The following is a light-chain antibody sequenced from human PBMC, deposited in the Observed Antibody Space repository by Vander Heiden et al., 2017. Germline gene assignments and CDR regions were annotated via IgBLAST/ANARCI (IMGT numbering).Light chain of an antibody. J-gene: IGKJ1*01. CDR2: DAS. CDR3: QQRSNWLWT. CDR1: QSVSSY. Sequence: EIMLTQSPATLSLSPGESATLSCRASQSVSSYLAWYQQKPGQAPSLLIYDASNRATGIPARFSGSGSGTDFTLTISSLEPEDFAVYYCQQRSNWLWTFGQGTKVEIK. V-gene: IGKV3-11*01.